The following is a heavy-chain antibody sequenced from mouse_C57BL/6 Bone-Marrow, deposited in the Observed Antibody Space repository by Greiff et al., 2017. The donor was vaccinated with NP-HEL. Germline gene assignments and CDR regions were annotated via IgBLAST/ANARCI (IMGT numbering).Heavy chain of an antibody. CDR1: GYAFSSSW. CDR2: IYPGDGDT. V-gene: IGHV1-82*01. J-gene: IGHJ2*01. CDR3: ASIYYGNYGEYFDY. Sequence: VQLQQSGPELVKPGASVKISCKASGYAFSSSWMNWVKQRPGKGLEWIGRIYPGDGDTNYNGKFKGKATLTADKSSSTAYMQLSSLTSEDSAVYFGASIYYGNYGEYFDYWGQGTTLTVSS. D-gene: IGHD2-1*01.